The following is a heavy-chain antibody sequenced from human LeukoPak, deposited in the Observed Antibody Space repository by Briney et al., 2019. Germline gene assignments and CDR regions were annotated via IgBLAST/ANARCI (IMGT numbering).Heavy chain of an antibody. V-gene: IGHV4-38-2*02. D-gene: IGHD3-22*01. CDR2: IYHSGST. CDR3: ARDSYYYDSTGYYRFDY. Sequence: PSETLSLTCTVSGYSISSGYYWGWIRQPPGKGLEWIGSIYHSGSTYYNPSLKSRVTISVDTSKNQFSLKLSSVTAADTAVYYCARDSYYYDSTGYYRFDYWGQGTLVTVSS. CDR1: GYSISSGYY. J-gene: IGHJ4*02.